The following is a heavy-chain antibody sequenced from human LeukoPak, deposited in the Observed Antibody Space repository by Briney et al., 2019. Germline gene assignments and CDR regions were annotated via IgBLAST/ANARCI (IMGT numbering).Heavy chain of an antibody. CDR3: AKDIAYSNLSGGAFDI. J-gene: IGHJ3*02. CDR1: GFTFNTYS. CDR2: IDSSGGYM. D-gene: IGHD1-26*01. V-gene: IGHV3-21*04. Sequence: GGSLRLSCEASGFTFNTYSMNWARQAPGKGLEWVLSIDSSGGYMFYADSVKGRFIISRDNAKNSLYLQMNSLRPEDMALYYCAKDIAYSNLSGGAFDIWGQGTMVTVSS.